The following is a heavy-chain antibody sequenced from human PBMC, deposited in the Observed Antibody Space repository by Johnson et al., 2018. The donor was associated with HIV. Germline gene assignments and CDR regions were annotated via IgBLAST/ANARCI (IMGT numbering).Heavy chain of an antibody. CDR2: IKSKTDGGTT. CDR1: RFTVTNAW. Sequence: VQLLESGGGLVKPGESLTLSCAASRFTVTNAWMSWVRQAPGKGLEWVGRIKSKTDGGTTDYAAPVKGRFTISRDDSKNTLYLQMNSLKTEDTAVYYCTICITMIVVVTTDAFDIWGQGTMVTVSS. D-gene: IGHD3-22*01. CDR3: TICITMIVVVTTDAFDI. V-gene: IGHV3-15*01. J-gene: IGHJ3*02.